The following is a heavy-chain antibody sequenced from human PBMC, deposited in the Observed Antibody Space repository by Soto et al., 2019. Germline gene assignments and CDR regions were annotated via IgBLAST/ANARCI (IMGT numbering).Heavy chain of an antibody. CDR2: IYPGDSDT. D-gene: IGHD3-16*02. Sequence: GESLKISCKGSGYSFTSYWIGWVRQMPGKGLDWMGIIYPGDSDTRYSPSFQGQVTISADKSISTAYLQWSSLKASDTAMYYCARRMITFGGVIVHLYAFDIWGQGTMVTVSS. J-gene: IGHJ3*02. CDR1: GYSFTSYW. V-gene: IGHV5-51*01. CDR3: ARRMITFGGVIVHLYAFDI.